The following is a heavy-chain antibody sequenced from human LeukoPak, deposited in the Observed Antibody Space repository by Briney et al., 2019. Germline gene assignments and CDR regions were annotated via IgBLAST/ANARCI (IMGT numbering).Heavy chain of an antibody. CDR2: IYYSGST. D-gene: IGHD3-22*01. CDR1: GGSISSNNW. J-gene: IGHJ3*02. Sequence: SETLSLTCAVSGGSISSNNWWGWVRQPPGKGLEWIGYIYYSGSTYYNPSLKSRVTISVDTSKNQFSLKLSSVTAADTAVYYCARDWGDYYDSSGPFDIWGQGTMVTVSS. V-gene: IGHV4-30-4*01. CDR3: ARDWGDYYDSSGPFDI.